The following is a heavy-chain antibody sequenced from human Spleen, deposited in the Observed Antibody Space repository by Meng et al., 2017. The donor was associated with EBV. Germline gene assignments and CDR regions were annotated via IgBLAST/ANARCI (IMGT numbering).Heavy chain of an antibody. V-gene: IGHV3-11*01. CDR2: ISNSGNTI. D-gene: IGHD5-12*01. CDR1: GFNFSDYY. Sequence: VPLVDPGACLVQSWGSLKLSCTASGFNFSDYYMSWIRQAPGKGLEWLSYISNSGNTIYYADSVKGRFTISRDNSKNSLYLQMNSLRADDTAVYYCARGSRRLSGHDGYWGQGTLVTVSS. J-gene: IGHJ4*02. CDR3: ARGSRRLSGHDGY.